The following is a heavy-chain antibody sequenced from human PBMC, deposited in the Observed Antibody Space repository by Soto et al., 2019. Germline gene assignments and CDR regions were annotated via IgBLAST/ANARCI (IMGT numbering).Heavy chain of an antibody. CDR2: ISSSSSTI. CDR1: GFTFSSYS. J-gene: IGHJ6*03. CDR3: ARAVDYYMDV. V-gene: IGHV3-48*01. Sequence: EVQLVESGGGLVQPGGSLRLSCAASGFTFSSYSMNWVRQAPGKGLEWVSYISSSSSTIYYADSVKGRFTISRDNAKNSRYLQMNSLRAEDTAVYYCARAVDYYMDVWGKGTTVTVSS.